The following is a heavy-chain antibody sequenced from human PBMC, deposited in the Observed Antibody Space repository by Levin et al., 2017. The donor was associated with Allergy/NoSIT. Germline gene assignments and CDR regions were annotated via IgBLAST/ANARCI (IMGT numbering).Heavy chain of an antibody. CDR1: GGSISSYY. CDR2: IYTSGST. D-gene: IGHD2-15*01. V-gene: IGHV4-4*07. Sequence: SETLSLTCTVSGGSISSYYWSWIRQPAGKGLEWIGRIYTSGSTNYSPSLESRVTMSVDTSKNQFSLKLSSVTAADTAVYYCARGAVAATPYNWFDPWGQGTLVTVSS. CDR3: ARGAVAATPYNWFDP. J-gene: IGHJ5*02.